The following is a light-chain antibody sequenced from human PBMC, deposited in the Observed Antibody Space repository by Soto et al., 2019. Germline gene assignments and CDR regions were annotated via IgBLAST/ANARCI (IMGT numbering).Light chain of an antibody. V-gene: IGLV2-14*03. Sequence: QPGSECGYLWQAVSSSRTGTSSDVGGYSYVSWYQQHPGRAPKLMIYDVSNRPSGIPNRFSASKSGNTASLTISGLQAEDEAEYYCSSYASSTTFVFGTGTKVTVL. CDR1: SSDVGGYSY. CDR3: SSYASSTTFV. J-gene: IGLJ1*01. CDR2: DVS.